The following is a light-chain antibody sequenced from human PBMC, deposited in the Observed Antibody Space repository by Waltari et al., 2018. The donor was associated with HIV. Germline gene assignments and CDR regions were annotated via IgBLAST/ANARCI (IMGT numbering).Light chain of an antibody. V-gene: IGKV1-39*01. CDR1: QSINTY. Sequence: DIQMTQSPSSPSAFVGDRVTITCRASQSINTYLNWYQQKPGKAPNLLIYATSNLQSGVPSRFSGRGSGTDFTLTISSLQPEDFATYYCQQSYSTPQTFGGGTTVEIK. CDR2: ATS. J-gene: IGKJ4*01. CDR3: QQSYSTPQT.